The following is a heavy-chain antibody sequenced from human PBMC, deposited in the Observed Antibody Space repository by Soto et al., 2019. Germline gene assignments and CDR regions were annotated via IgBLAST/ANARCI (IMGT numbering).Heavy chain of an antibody. Sequence: GSLGICSAAIGVSVWSAWMAVVFQIPGKGLEFVANIKENGSEKNYVDYVKGRCSISRDNEKNALYLQMNSLRAEDTAVYYCGSDRWGGAFDMWGQGTTGTLSS. J-gene: IGHJ3*02. CDR3: GSDRWGGAFDM. CDR2: IKENGSEK. V-gene: IGHV3-7*01. CDR1: GVSVWSAW. D-gene: IGHD3-10*01.